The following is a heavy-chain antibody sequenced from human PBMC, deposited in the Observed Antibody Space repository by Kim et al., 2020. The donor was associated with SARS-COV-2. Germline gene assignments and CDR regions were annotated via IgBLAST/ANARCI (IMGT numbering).Heavy chain of an antibody. Sequence: SSTSYADSVKGRFTISRDNAKNTLFLQMNRLRAEDTAVYYCAREYYYFDYWGQGTLVTVSS. CDR2: SST. J-gene: IGHJ4*02. CDR3: AREYYYFDY. D-gene: IGHD3-10*01. V-gene: IGHV3-74*01.